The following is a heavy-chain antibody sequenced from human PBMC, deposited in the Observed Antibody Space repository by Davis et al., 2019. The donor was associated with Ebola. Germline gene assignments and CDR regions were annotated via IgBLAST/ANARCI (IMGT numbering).Heavy chain of an antibody. Sequence: ASVKVSCKASGYTFTNYYMHWVRQAPGQGLEWMGMINPNDGRTIYAQKFQGRVTVTRDTSTTTVYMDLSSLRVEDTAVYYCAKTKSMYGDGPHFDSWGQGTLVTVSS. J-gene: IGHJ4*02. CDR3: AKTKSMYGDGPHFDS. V-gene: IGHV1-46*01. CDR1: GYTFTNYY. CDR2: INPNDGRT. D-gene: IGHD2-21*02.